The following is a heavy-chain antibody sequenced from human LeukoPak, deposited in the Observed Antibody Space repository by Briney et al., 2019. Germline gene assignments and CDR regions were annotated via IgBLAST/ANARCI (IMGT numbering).Heavy chain of an antibody. V-gene: IGHV4-59*01. J-gene: IGHJ6*02. CDR2: IYYSGST. CDR1: GGSISSYY. Sequence: KPPETLSLTCTVSGGSISSYYWSWIRQPPGKGLEWIGYIYYSGSTNYNPSLKSRVTISVDTSKNQFSLKLSSVTAADTAVYYCASGYCSGGSCYNNYYYYGMDVWGQGTTVTVSS. D-gene: IGHD2-15*01. CDR3: ASGYCSGGSCYNNYYYYGMDV.